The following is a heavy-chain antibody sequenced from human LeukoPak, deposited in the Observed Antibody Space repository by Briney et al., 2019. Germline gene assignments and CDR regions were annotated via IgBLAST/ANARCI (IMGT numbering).Heavy chain of an antibody. V-gene: IGHV1-69*13. J-gene: IGHJ4*02. CDR1: GYTFTSYA. CDR2: IIPIFGTA. D-gene: IGHD1-26*01. CDR3: AKVYSGSLDY. Sequence: SVKVSCKASGYTFTSYAISWVRQAPGQGLEWMGGIIPIFGTANYAQKFQGRVTITADESTSTAYMELSSLRAEDTAVYYCAKVYSGSLDYWGQGTLVTVSS.